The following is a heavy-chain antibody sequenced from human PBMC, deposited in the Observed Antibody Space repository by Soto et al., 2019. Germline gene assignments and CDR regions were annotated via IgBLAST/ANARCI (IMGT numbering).Heavy chain of an antibody. CDR2: IRSKAYGGTT. J-gene: IGHJ6*02. V-gene: IGHV3-49*03. CDR1: GFTFGDYA. Sequence: GGSLRLSCTASGFTFGDYAVSWFRPAPGKGLEWVGFIRSKAYGGTTEYAASVKGRFTISRDDSKSIAYLQMNSLKTEDTAVYYCTRAYDDYVWGSYRTYYYYGMDVWGQGTTVTVSS. CDR3: TRAYDDYVWGSYRTYYYYGMDV. D-gene: IGHD3-16*02.